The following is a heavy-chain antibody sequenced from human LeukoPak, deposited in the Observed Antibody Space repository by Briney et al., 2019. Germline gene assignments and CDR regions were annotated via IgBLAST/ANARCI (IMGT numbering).Heavy chain of an antibody. Sequence: GGSLRLSCAASGFTFRDYYMTWIRQAPGKGLEWVSYISGSGTIVYYADSVKGRFTISRDNAKNSLYLQMNSLRAEDTAVYYCARYFYGSGSLDYWGQGTLVTVSS. CDR1: GFTFRDYY. V-gene: IGHV3-11*04. J-gene: IGHJ4*02. CDR2: ISGSGTIV. CDR3: ARYFYGSGSLDY. D-gene: IGHD3-10*01.